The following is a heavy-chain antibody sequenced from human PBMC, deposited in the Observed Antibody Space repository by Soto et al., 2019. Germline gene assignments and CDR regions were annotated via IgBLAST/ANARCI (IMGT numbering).Heavy chain of an antibody. V-gene: IGHV3-30-3*01. CDR1: GFTFSSYA. D-gene: IGHD3-10*01. CDR2: ISYDGSNK. J-gene: IGHJ4*02. Sequence: QVQLVESGGGVVQPGRSLRLSCAASGFTFSSYAMHWVRQAPGKGLEWVAVISYDGSNKYYADSVKGRFTISRDNSKNTLYLQMNSLRAEDTAVYYCGREYYYGSGTIFDYWGQGTLVTVSS. CDR3: GREYYYGSGTIFDY.